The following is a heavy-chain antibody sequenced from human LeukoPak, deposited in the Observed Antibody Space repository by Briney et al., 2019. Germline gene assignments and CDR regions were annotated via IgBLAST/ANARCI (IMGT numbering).Heavy chain of an antibody. CDR3: ARVRCSSTSCGIGMDV. J-gene: IGHJ6*04. D-gene: IGHD2-2*01. V-gene: IGHV4-30-4*07. CDR2: IYYSGST. CDR1: GGSISSGGYS. Sequence: PSETLSLTCAVSGGSISSGGYSWSWIRQPPGKGLEWIGYIYYSGSTYYNPSLKSRVTISVDTSKNQFSLKLSSVTAADTAVYYCARVRCSSTSCGIGMDVWGKGTTVTISS.